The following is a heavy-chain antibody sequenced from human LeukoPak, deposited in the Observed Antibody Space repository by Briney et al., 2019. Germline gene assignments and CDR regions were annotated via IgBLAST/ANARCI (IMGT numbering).Heavy chain of an antibody. CDR2: IYDRGST. V-gene: IGHV4-59*07. CDR3: ARGRTFDN. CDR1: GGSISSYY. J-gene: IGHJ4*02. Sequence: SDTLSLTCTVSGGSISSYYWSWIRQPPGKGLEWIGNIYDRGSTKYNPSLKSRVNISVDTSKNQFSLRLSSVTAADTAVYYCARGRTFDNWGQGTLVTVSS.